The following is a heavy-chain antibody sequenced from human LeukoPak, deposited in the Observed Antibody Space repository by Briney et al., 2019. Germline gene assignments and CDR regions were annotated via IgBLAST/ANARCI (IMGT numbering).Heavy chain of an antibody. CDR3: ARDKQWLYGDNYFDY. CDR1: GYTFTSYC. CDR2: INPSGGST. Sequence: ASVKVSCKASGYTFTSYCMHWVRQAPGQGLEWMGIINPSGGSTSYAQKFQGRVTMTRDTSTSTVYMELSSLRSEDTAVYYCARDKQWLYGDNYFDYWGQGTLVTVSS. J-gene: IGHJ4*02. V-gene: IGHV1-46*01. D-gene: IGHD6-19*01.